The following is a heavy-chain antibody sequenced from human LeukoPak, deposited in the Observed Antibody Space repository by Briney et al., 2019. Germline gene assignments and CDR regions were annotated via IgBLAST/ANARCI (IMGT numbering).Heavy chain of an antibody. V-gene: IGHV1-69*13. CDR2: IIPIFGTA. J-gene: IGHJ3*02. D-gene: IGHD5-12*01. Sequence: SVKVSCKASGYTFTSYYMHWVRQAPGQGLEWMGGIIPIFGTANYAQKFQGRVTITADESTSTAYMELSSLRSEDTAVYYCARVRVVATTYEAFDIWGQGTMVTVSS. CDR3: ARVRVVATTYEAFDI. CDR1: GYTFTSYY.